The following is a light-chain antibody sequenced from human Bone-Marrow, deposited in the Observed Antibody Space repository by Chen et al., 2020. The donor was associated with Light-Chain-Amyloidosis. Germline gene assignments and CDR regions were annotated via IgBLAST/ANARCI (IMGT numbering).Light chain of an antibody. CDR2: LGF. V-gene: IGKV2-28*01. Sequence: IVMTQFPLSLSVTPGESASISCTASQILLYSNGYTYLDWYLQKPGQSPQLLIYLGFNRTSGVPDRCSGTGAGTDFTLKISRVEAEDVGVYYCMQALQTPEYSFGPGTKLEIK. CDR3: MQALQTPEYS. J-gene: IGKJ2*01. CDR1: QILLYSNGYTY.